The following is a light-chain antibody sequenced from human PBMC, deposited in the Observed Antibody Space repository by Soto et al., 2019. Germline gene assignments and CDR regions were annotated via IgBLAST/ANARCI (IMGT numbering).Light chain of an antibody. CDR1: QGIRHY. CDR2: EAS. J-gene: IGKJ1*01. CDR3: QNFDSAPPT. Sequence: DIQITQSPSSLSASVGDRVTITCRASQGIRHYLAWYQQKPGKVPKLLIYEASNLQSGVPSRFRGGGSGTEFTLTISSMQPEDVANYYCQNFDSAPPTFGQGTKVDIK. V-gene: IGKV1-27*01.